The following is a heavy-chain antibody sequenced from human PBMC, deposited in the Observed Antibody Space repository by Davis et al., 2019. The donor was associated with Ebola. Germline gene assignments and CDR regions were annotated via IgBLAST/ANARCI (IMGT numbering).Heavy chain of an antibody. Sequence: GESLMISCAASGFTFSKYSMYWVRQAPGKGLVWVSYISSSGSTIYYADSVKGRFTISRDNAKNSLYLQMNSLRAEDTAVYYCAWSGYRPYWGQGTLVTVSS. CDR1: GFTFSKYS. J-gene: IGHJ4*02. CDR3: AWSGYRPY. CDR2: ISSSGSTI. D-gene: IGHD3-3*01. V-gene: IGHV3-48*04.